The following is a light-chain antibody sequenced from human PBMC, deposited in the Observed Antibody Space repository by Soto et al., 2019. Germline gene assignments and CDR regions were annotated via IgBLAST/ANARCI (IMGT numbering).Light chain of an antibody. CDR3: QQYNNWPPMA. Sequence: EIVMTQSPATLSVSPGERATLSCRASQSVSSNLAWYQQKPGQAPRLLIYGASTRATGIPARFSGSGSGTEVTLTISSLQSGDFAVYYCQQYNNWPPMAFGQGTKVEIK. CDR1: QSVSSN. J-gene: IGKJ1*01. CDR2: GAS. V-gene: IGKV3-15*01.